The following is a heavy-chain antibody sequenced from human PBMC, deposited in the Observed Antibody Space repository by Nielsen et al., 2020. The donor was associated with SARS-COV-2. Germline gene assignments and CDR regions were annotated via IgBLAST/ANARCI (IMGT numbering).Heavy chain of an antibody. CDR3: GRGDHNYDILTGYLFDY. Sequence: GGSLRLSCAASGFTFSSYWMHWVRQAPGKGLVWVSRINSDGSSTSYADSVKGRFTISRDNAKNTLYLQMNSLRAEDTAVYYCGRGDHNYDILTGYLFDYWGQGTLVTVSS. J-gene: IGHJ4*02. D-gene: IGHD3-9*01. V-gene: IGHV3-74*01. CDR2: INSDGSST. CDR1: GFTFSSYW.